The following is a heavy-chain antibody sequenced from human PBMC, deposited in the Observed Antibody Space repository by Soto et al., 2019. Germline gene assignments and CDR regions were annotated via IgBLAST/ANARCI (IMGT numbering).Heavy chain of an antibody. V-gene: IGHV5-51*01. Sequence: GESLRISYNGSGYTFTNYWVGWVRQMPGKGLEWMGIIYPGDSDTKYNPSFQGQVTISADKSSRTAYLQWSSLKASDSAMYYCARLPQDYYYHGMDVWGQGTKVTVSS. CDR2: IYPGDSDT. CDR3: ARLPQDYYYHGMDV. CDR1: GYTFTNYW. J-gene: IGHJ6*02.